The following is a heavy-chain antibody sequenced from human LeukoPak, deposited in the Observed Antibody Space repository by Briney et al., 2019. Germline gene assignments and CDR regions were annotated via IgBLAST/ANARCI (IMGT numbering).Heavy chain of an antibody. D-gene: IGHD2-2*01. CDR2: INPNSGGT. Sequence: ASVKVSCKASGYTFTGYYMHWVRQAPGQGLEWMGWINPNSGGTNYAQKFQGRVTTTRDTSISTAYMELSRLRSDDTAVYYCARRVTYCSSTSCLNWFDPWGQGTLVTVSS. J-gene: IGHJ5*02. CDR3: ARRVTYCSSTSCLNWFDP. CDR1: GYTFTGYY. V-gene: IGHV1-2*02.